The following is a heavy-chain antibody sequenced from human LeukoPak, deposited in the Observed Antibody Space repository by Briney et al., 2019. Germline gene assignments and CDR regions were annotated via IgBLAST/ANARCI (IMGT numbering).Heavy chain of an antibody. Sequence: PSETLSLTCAVYGGSFSGYYWSWIRQPPGKGLEWIGEINHSGSTNYNPYLKSRVAISVDTSKNQFSLKLSSVTAADTAVYYCARGAKNDYVWASYRSYYFDYWGQGTLVTVSS. J-gene: IGHJ4*02. CDR2: INHSGST. D-gene: IGHD3-16*02. V-gene: IGHV4-34*01. CDR3: ARGAKNDYVWASYRSYYFDY. CDR1: GGSFSGYY.